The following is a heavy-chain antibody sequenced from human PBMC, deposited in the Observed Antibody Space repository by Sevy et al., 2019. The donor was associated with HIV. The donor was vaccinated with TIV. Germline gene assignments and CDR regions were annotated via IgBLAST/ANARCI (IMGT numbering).Heavy chain of an antibody. D-gene: IGHD3-22*01. CDR3: AKGDFYYDSSGYYLFDY. V-gene: IGHV3-23*01. J-gene: IGHJ4*01. CDR1: GFTFSGYA. CDR2: ISGSGDNS. Sequence: GGSLRLSCAASGFTFSGYAMSWVRQAPGKGLEWVSGISGSGDNSYYADSVKGRFTISRDNSKNTLYLQMNILRAEDTAVYYCAKGDFYYDSSGYYLFDYWGHGTLVTVSS.